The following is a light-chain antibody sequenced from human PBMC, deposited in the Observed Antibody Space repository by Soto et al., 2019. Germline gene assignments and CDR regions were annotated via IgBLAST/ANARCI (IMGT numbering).Light chain of an antibody. J-gene: IGKJ4*01. V-gene: IGKV3-15*01. CDR1: QSVSSN. CDR2: GAS. Sequence: EIVMTQSPATLSVSPGERATLSYRASQSVSSNLAWYQQKPGQAPRLLIYGASTRATGIPASFSGSGSGTEFTLTISSLQSEDFAVYYCQQYNNWPPLTFGGGTKVEIK. CDR3: QQYNNWPPLT.